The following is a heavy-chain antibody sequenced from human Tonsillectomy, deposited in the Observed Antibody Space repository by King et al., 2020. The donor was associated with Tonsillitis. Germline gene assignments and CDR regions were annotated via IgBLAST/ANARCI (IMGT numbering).Heavy chain of an antibody. J-gene: IGHJ4*02. Sequence: VQLVESGGGLVQPGGSLRLSCAASGFIFSSYAMSWVRQAPGKGLEWVSTISGSGGSTYYADSVKGRFTISRDNSKNTLYLQMNSLRADDTAVYYCARDRPLYSYGSDLFDYWGQGTLVTVSS. CDR1: GFIFSSYA. D-gene: IGHD5-18*01. V-gene: IGHV3-23*04. CDR2: ISGSGGST. CDR3: ARDRPLYSYGSDLFDY.